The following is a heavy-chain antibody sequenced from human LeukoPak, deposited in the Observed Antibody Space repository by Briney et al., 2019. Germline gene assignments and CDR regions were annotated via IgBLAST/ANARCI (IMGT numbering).Heavy chain of an antibody. Sequence: GGSLRLSCAASRFTFSSYAMSWVRQAPGKGLEWVSAISGSGGSTYYADSVKGRFTISRDNSKNTLYLQMNSLRAEDTAVYYCAKTMLGFLYYFDYWGQGTLVTVSS. J-gene: IGHJ4*02. CDR3: AKTMLGFLYYFDY. CDR1: RFTFSSYA. V-gene: IGHV3-23*01. CDR2: ISGSGGST. D-gene: IGHD7-27*01.